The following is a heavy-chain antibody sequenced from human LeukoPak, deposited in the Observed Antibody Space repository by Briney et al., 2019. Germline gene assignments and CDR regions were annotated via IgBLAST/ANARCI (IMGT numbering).Heavy chain of an antibody. Sequence: GGSLRLSCTVSTFTFSDYAMSWVRQAPGKGLEWLSCISGNGGTVYYGDSVKVRFTISRDNSKNTLYLQMSGLRAEDTAIYYCATIARGLLTAYYNVHQNFFDYWGQGTLVTVSS. CDR1: TFTFSDYA. CDR3: ATIARGLLTAYYNVHQNFFDY. V-gene: IGHV3-23*01. J-gene: IGHJ4*02. CDR2: ISGNGGTV. D-gene: IGHD3-9*01.